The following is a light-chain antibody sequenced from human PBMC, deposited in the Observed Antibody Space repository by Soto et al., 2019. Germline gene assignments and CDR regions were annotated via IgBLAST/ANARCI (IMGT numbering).Light chain of an antibody. V-gene: IGLV4-69*01. CDR3: QTWDTGIVV. Sequence: QLVLTQSPSASASLGASVKLTCTLSSGHSRYAIAWHQQQPEKGPRYLMKVNSDGSHRKGDGIPDRFSGSSSGAERYLTISSLQSEDEADYYCQTWDTGIVVFGGGTKVTVL. J-gene: IGLJ2*01. CDR1: SGHSRYA. CDR2: VNSDGSH.